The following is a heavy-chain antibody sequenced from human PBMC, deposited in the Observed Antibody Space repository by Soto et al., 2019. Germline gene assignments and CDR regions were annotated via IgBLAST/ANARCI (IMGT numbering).Heavy chain of an antibody. CDR1: GGSISTITW. CDR3: ARDLGSCSSTSCRPFDY. Sequence: QVQLRESGPGLVKTSGTLSLTCAVSGGSISTITWWSWVRQPPGKGLQWIGEIYHSGSTNYNPSLKSRVNISVDKSKTQLSLELSSVTAGDTAVYYCARDLGSCSSTSCRPFDYWGQGTLVTVSS. J-gene: IGHJ4*02. CDR2: IYHSGST. D-gene: IGHD2-2*03. V-gene: IGHV4-4*02.